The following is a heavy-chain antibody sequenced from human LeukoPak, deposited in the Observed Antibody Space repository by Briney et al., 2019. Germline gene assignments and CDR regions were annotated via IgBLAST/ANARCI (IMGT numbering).Heavy chain of an antibody. D-gene: IGHD2-2*02. CDR1: GGTFSSYT. CDR2: IIPILGIA. J-gene: IGHJ4*02. CDR3: ASFIVVVLAAII. Sequence: SVKVSCKASGGTFSSYTISWVRQAPGQGLEWMGRIIPILGIANYAQKFQGRVTITADKSTSTAYMELSSLRSEDTAVYYCASFIVVVLAAIIWGQGTLVTVSS. V-gene: IGHV1-69*02.